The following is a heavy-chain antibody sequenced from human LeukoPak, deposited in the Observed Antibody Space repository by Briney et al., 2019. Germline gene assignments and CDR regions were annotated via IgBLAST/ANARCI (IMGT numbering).Heavy chain of an antibody. D-gene: IGHD5/OR15-5a*01. J-gene: IGHJ2*01. CDR2: ITRRSTYI. CDR3: TRDHPGSTGYFDL. V-gene: IGHV3-21*01. Sequence: GGSLRLARAASGFTFSSSSMNWVGQAPGKGLEGVSSITRRSTYIYYADSMKGRFTISRDNAKNSLYLQMNNLRAEDTAVYYCTRDHPGSTGYFDLWGRGTPVTVSS. CDR1: GFTFSSSS.